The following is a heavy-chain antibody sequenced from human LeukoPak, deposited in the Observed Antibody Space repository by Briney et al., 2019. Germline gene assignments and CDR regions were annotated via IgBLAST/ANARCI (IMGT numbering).Heavy chain of an antibody. V-gene: IGHV3-7*01. CDR2: IKPDGSAT. D-gene: IGHD5/OR15-5a*01. Sequence: PGGSLRLSCAASGFTFSSYWMSWVRQAPGKGLEWVANIKPDGSATYYVDPVKGRFTISRDSTNNSLYLQMNSLRAEDTAVYYCARDSNIVSSSRDYWGQGTLVTVSP. CDR1: GFTFSSYW. J-gene: IGHJ4*02. CDR3: ARDSNIVSSSRDY.